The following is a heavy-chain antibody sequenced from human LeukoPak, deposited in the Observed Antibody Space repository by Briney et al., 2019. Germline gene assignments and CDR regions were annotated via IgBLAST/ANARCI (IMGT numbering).Heavy chain of an antibody. CDR1: GGSISSYY. CDR2: IYYSGST. Sequence: SETLSLTCTVSGGSISSYYWSWIRQPPGKGLEWIGYIYYSGSTNYNPSLKSRATISVDTSKNQFSLKLSSVTAADTAVYYCARTLQRPIAAAGTRWFDPWGQGTLVTVSS. V-gene: IGHV4-59*08. J-gene: IGHJ5*02. CDR3: ARTLQRPIAAAGTRWFDP. D-gene: IGHD6-13*01.